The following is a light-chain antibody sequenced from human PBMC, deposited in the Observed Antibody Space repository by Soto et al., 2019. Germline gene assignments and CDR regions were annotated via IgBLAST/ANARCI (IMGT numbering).Light chain of an antibody. V-gene: IGKV1-5*03. CDR3: QQYESYPLT. CDR2: TAS. Sequence: DIQLTQSPSTLSASVGDRVTITCRASQSISSWLAWYQQKPGKAPKLLVYTASSLESGVPSRFSGSGSGTESLLTISTLHHDDFATYCCQQYESYPLTFGGGTKVEIK. J-gene: IGKJ4*01. CDR1: QSISSW.